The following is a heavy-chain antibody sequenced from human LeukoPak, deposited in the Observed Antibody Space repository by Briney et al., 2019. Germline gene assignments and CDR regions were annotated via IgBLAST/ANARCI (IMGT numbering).Heavy chain of an antibody. Sequence: GGSLRLSCAASGFIFSNYGMHWVRQVPGRGLEWVSTISASGDNTYYVDSVKGRFTISRDNSKNMLDLQMNSLRAEETAVYYCAKGLPFLEWLPEFDYRGQGTLVSVSS. V-gene: IGHV3-23*01. CDR3: AKGLPFLEWLPEFDY. J-gene: IGHJ4*02. D-gene: IGHD3-3*01. CDR2: ISASGDNT. CDR1: GFIFSNYG.